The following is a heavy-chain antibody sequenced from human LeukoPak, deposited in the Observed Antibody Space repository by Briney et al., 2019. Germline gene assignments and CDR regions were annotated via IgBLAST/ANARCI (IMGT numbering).Heavy chain of an antibody. CDR3: ARGVDYGDYVIPPRWFDP. D-gene: IGHD4-17*01. V-gene: IGHV4-30-2*01. CDR1: GGSISSGGYS. CDR2: IYHSGST. J-gene: IGHJ5*02. Sequence: SETLSLTCAVSGGSISSGGYSWSWIRQPPGKGLEWIGYIYHSGSTYYNPSLKSRVTISVDTSKNQFSLKLRSVTAADTAVYYCARGVDYGDYVIPPRWFDPWGQGTLVTVSS.